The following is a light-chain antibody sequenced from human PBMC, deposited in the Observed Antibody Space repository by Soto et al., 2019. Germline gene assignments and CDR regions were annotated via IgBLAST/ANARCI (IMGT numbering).Light chain of an antibody. V-gene: IGLV2-14*01. Sequence: ALTQPASVSGSPGQSITISCTGTSSDVGGYNYVSWYQQQAGKAPKLIIHEVSNRPSGVSNRFSGSKSGNTASLTISGLQAEDEADYYCDSYTSSRAYVFGIGTKVTVL. CDR1: SSDVGGYNY. J-gene: IGLJ1*01. CDR3: DSYTSSRAYV. CDR2: EVS.